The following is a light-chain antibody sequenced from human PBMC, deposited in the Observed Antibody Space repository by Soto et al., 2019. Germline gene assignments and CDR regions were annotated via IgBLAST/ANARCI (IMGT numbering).Light chain of an antibody. J-gene: IGLJ2*01. V-gene: IGLV2-23*01. CDR3: CSYAGRSTWDVV. CDR1: SSDVGNYNL. Sequence: QSALTQPASVSGSPGQSITISCTGTSSDVGNYNLVSWYQQHPGKAPKLMIYEGSKRPSGVSNRFSGSKSGNTASLTISILQAEDEADYYCCSYAGRSTWDVVFGGGTKLTVL. CDR2: EGS.